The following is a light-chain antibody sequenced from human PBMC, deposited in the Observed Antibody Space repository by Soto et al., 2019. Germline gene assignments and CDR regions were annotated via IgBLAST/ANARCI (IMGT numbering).Light chain of an antibody. CDR1: QSVSSF. CDR2: GAS. V-gene: IGKV3-15*01. Sequence: EKVMPQSPATLSMSPGERATLACRASQSVSSFLAWYQQTPGQAPRLLIYGASTRATGIPARFSGRGSGTEVTLTISSVQSEVFAVDYCQQYGKWPSWTFGQGTKVEVK. J-gene: IGKJ1*01. CDR3: QQYGKWPSWT.